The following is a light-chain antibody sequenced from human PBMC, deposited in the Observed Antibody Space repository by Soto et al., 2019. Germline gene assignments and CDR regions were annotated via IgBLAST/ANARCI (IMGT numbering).Light chain of an antibody. CDR3: QQRSNWPPVFT. Sequence: EIVLTQSPAPLSFSPGERATLSCRASQSVSSYLAWYQQKPGQAPRLLIYDASNRATGIPARFSGSGSGTDFTLTISSLAPEDFAVYYCQQRSNWPPVFTFSPGTKVDIK. CDR2: DAS. J-gene: IGKJ3*01. CDR1: QSVSSY. V-gene: IGKV3-11*01.